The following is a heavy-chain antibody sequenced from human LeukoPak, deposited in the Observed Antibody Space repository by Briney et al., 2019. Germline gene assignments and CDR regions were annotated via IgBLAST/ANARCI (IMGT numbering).Heavy chain of an antibody. CDR1: GYTFTIYD. CDR3: ARSRTYYYDSSGY. Sequence: VASVNVSCKASGYTFTIYDINWVRQATGQGLEWMGWMNPNSGNTGYAQKFQGRVTMTRNTSISTAYMELSSLRSEDTAVYYCARSRTYYYDSSGYWGQGTLVTVSS. V-gene: IGHV1-8*01. CDR2: MNPNSGNT. J-gene: IGHJ4*02. D-gene: IGHD3-22*01.